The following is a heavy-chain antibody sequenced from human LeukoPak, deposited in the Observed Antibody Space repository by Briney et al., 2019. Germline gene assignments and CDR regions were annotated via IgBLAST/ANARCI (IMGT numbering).Heavy chain of an antibody. V-gene: IGHV3-53*01. CDR2: IYSDGST. CDR3: ARGLYYYDSSGYLYF. D-gene: IGHD3-22*01. Sequence: GGALRLSCAASGFTVSSNYMSWVRQAPGKGLEWVSLIYSDGSTYYADSVKGRFTISRDNSKNTLYLQMNSLRAEDTAVYYCARGLYYYDSSGYLYFWGQGTLVTVSS. CDR1: GFTVSSNY. J-gene: IGHJ4*02.